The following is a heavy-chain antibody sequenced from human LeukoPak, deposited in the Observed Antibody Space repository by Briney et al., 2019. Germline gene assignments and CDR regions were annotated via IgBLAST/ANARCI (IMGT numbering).Heavy chain of an antibody. CDR3: AREIAVAGSYYFDY. CDR2: IYYSGST. D-gene: IGHD6-19*01. J-gene: IGHJ4*02. V-gene: IGHV4-59*01. CDR1: GGSISSYY. Sequence: SETLSLTCTVSGGSISSYYWSWIRQPPGKGLGWIGYIYYSGSTNYNPSLKSRVTISVDTSKNQFSLKLSSVTAADTAVYYCAREIAVAGSYYFDYWGQGTLVTVSS.